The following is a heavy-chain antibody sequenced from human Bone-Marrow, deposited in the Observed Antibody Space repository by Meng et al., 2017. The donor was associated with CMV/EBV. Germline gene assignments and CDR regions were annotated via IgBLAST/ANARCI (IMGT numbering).Heavy chain of an antibody. CDR1: GFTFGDYG. CDR3: GRRDCSSSSCLIDY. J-gene: IGHJ4*02. Sequence: GESLKISCTASGFTFGDYGMTWVRQAPGKGLEWISYIDESGSILHQADSVRGRFTISRDIAKNSLYLQMNFLRADDTAVYYCGRRDCSSSSCLIDYWGQGTLVTVSS. D-gene: IGHD2-2*01. CDR2: IDESGSIL. V-gene: IGHV3-48*03.